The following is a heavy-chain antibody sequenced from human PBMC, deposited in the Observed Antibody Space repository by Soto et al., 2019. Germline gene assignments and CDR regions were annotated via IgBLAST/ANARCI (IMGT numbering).Heavy chain of an antibody. CDR2: INHSGST. J-gene: IGHJ6*02. CDR1: GGSFSGYY. Sequence: SETLSLTCAVYGGSFSGYYWSWIRQPPGKGLEWNGEINHSGSTNYNPSLKSRVTISVDTSKNQFSLKLSSVTAADTAVYYCARGDREDIAVVIGVRPGEYGVNVWGQGTTVTVSS. CDR3: ARGDREDIAVVIGVRPGEYGVNV. D-gene: IGHD2-15*01. V-gene: IGHV4-34*01.